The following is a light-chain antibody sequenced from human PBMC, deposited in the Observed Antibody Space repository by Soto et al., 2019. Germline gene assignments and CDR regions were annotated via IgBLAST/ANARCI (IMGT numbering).Light chain of an antibody. CDR1: SSDVGAYNY. J-gene: IGLJ1*01. CDR2: DVS. Sequence: QSALTQPRSVSGSPGQSVTISCTGTSSDVGAYNYVSWYQQHPGKAPKLIIYDVSDRPSGVPDRFSGSKSGNTASLTISGLQAEDEADYYCSSYAGRYTYVFATGTKLTVL. V-gene: IGLV2-11*01. CDR3: SSYAGRYTYV.